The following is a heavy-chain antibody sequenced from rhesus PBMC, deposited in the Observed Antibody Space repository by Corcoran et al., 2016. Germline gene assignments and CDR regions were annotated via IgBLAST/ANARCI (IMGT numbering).Heavy chain of an antibody. CDR1: GGSISRSY. V-gene: IGHV4-169*02. J-gene: IGHJ4*01. D-gene: IGHD6-25*01. Sequence: QLQLQESGPGLVKPSETLSVTCAVSGGSISRSYWSWLRQAPGKGLECIGYIDGGGSSTNYTPSLTSPVPLSVDTSKTQLSLTLSSVTTADTAVYYCAREMYSGSWTWDYWGQGVLVTVSS. CDR2: IDGGGSST. CDR3: AREMYSGSWTWDY.